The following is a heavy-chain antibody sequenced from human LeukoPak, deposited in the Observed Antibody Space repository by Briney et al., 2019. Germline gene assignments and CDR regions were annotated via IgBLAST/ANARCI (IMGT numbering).Heavy chain of an antibody. D-gene: IGHD1-26*01. CDR3: ARDASPWELLPSDAFDI. J-gene: IGHJ3*02. V-gene: IGHV3-30-3*01. CDR2: ISYDGSNK. Sequence: PGRSLRPSCAVSGFTFSSYAMHWVRQAPGKGLEWVAVISYDGSNKYYADSVKGRFTISRDNSKNTLYLQMNSLRAEDTAVYYCARDASPWELLPSDAFDIWGQGTMVTVSS. CDR1: GFTFSSYA.